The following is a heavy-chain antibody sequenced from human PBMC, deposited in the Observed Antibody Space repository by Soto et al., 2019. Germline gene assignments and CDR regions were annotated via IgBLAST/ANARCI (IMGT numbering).Heavy chain of an antibody. J-gene: IGHJ5*02. V-gene: IGHV4-31*03. CDR2: IYYSGST. D-gene: IGHD2-21*01. Sequence: SETLSLTCTVSGGSISSGGYYWSWIRQHPGKGLEWIGYIYYSGSTYYNPSLKSRVTISVDTSKNQFSLKLSSVTAADTAVYYCARLPLPAYDNWFEPWGQGTLVTVYS. CDR1: GGSISSGGYY. CDR3: ARLPLPAYDNWFEP.